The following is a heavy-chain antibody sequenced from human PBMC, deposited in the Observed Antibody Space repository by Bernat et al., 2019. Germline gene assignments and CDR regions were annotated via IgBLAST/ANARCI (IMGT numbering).Heavy chain of an antibody. V-gene: IGHV3-7*04. J-gene: IGHJ4*02. CDR3: GRERQIRRPLKGH. Sequence: EVQLVESGGGLVQPGGSLRLSCAASGFTFSNYWMDWVRQAPGKGLEWVANIKGDGSEKYYVDSVKGRFIISRDNAKNSLYLQMNSLRAEDTGGYFLGRERQIRRPLKGHRGQGTLVTVSS. CDR1: GFTFSNYW. CDR2: IKGDGSEK.